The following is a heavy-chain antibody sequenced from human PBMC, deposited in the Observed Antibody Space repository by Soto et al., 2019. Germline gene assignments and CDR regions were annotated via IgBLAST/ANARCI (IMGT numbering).Heavy chain of an antibody. CDR2: LVVGSGNT. J-gene: IGHJ4*02. CDR1: GFTFTSSA. CDR3: AATYDFWSGYYLFDY. Sequence: QMQLVQSGPEVKKPGTSVKVSCKASGFTFTSSAVQWVRQARGQRREWIGWLVVGSGNTNYAQKVQERVTSTRDMSTSTAYMELSSLRSGDTAVYYCAATYDFWSGYYLFDYWGQGTLVTVSS. D-gene: IGHD3-3*01. V-gene: IGHV1-58*01.